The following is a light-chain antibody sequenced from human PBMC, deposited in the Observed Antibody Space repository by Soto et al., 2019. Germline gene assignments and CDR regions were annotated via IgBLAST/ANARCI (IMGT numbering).Light chain of an antibody. J-gene: IGKJ5*01. CDR1: HSVNSH. CDR3: QQYKNWPL. V-gene: IGKV3-15*01. Sequence: MTQSPATLSVSPGARVTLSCRTSHSVNSHVAWYQQKPGQAPRLLLYGASTRATGIPVRFSGSGFGTEFTLTISSLQSEDFAVDYCQQYKNWPLFGQGTRLEIK. CDR2: GAS.